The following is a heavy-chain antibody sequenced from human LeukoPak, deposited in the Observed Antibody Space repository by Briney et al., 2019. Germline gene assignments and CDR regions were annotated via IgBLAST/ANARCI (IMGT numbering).Heavy chain of an antibody. CDR2: MNPNSANT. J-gene: IGHJ4*02. Sequence: GPSVKVSCKASGYTFTNYDINWVRQATGQGLEWMGWMNPNSANTGYAQKFQGRVTMTRNTSISTAYMELSSLRSEDTAVYYCARVNCSSTSCRSKFLDYWGQGTLVTVSS. V-gene: IGHV1-8*01. D-gene: IGHD2-2*01. CDR3: ARVNCSSTSCRSKFLDY. CDR1: GYTFTNYD.